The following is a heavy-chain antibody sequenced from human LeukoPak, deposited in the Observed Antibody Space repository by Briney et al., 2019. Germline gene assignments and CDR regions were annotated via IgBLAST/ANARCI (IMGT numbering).Heavy chain of an antibody. CDR3: ARDSWTDYYGSGSPSDGMDV. CDR1: GFIFSSYE. Sequence: PGGSLRLSCAASGFIFSSYEMNWVRQAPGKGLEWVSYISSSGSTIYYADSVKGRFTISRDNAKNSLYLQMNSLRAEDTAVYYCARDSWTDYYGSGSPSDGMDVWGQGTTVTVSS. CDR2: ISSSGSTI. J-gene: IGHJ6*02. D-gene: IGHD3-10*01. V-gene: IGHV3-48*03.